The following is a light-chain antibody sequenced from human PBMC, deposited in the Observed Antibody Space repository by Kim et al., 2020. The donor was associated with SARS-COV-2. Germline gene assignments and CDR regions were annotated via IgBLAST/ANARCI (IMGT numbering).Light chain of an antibody. CDR3: SSYVGSQIGI. CDR1: VNDVGGSKS. J-gene: IGLJ2*01. Sequence: GQSVIISWTGSVNDVGGSKSVSWYQQHPDKAPKLMIYEVSERPSEVPDRFSGSKSDTTASLTISGLQAEDVADYYCSSYVGSQIGIFGGGTQLTVL. CDR2: EVS. V-gene: IGLV2-11*01.